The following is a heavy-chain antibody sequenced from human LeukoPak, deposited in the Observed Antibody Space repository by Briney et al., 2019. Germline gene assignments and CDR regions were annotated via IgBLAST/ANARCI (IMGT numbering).Heavy chain of an antibody. J-gene: IGHJ4*02. CDR1: GGTFSSYA. V-gene: IGHV1-69*13. Sequence: ASVKVSCKASGGTFSSYAISWVQQAPGQGLEWMGGIIPIFGTANYAQKFQGRVTITADESTSTAYMELSSLRSEDTAVYYCAREGRGYSYGSFDYWGQGTLVTVSS. CDR2: IIPIFGTA. D-gene: IGHD5-18*01. CDR3: AREGRGYSYGSFDY.